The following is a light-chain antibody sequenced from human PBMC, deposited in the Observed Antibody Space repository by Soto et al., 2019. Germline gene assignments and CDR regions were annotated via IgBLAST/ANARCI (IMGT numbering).Light chain of an antibody. Sequence: EIVLTQSPGTLSLSPGERATLSCRASQYVSRSYLAWYQQKPGQAPRLLMYDGSRRAAGIPDRFSGSWSGTDFVLTISRLEPEDFAMDYCHPSGSSIWTFGQGTKVDIK. J-gene: IGKJ1*01. CDR2: DGS. CDR1: QYVSRSY. V-gene: IGKV3-20*01. CDR3: HPSGSSIWT.